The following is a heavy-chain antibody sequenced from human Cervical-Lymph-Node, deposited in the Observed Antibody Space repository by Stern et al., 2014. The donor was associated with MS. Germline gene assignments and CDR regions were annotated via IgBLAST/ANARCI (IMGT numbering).Heavy chain of an antibody. CDR3: ARGRWGKRIQSSGEIVSDKWFDS. V-gene: IGHV1-8*01. CDR2: MDPDSGHT. CDR1: GYTFTSYD. Sequence: QVQLVQSGAEVKKPGASVKVSCKVSGYTFTSYDINWVRQATGKGLEWLGWMDPDSGHTGHAQKFQERVTMTTNTSISTAYMELSSLTSEDTAVYYCARGRWGKRIQSSGEIVSDKWFDSWGQGTLVTVSS. J-gene: IGHJ5*01. D-gene: IGHD5-18*01.